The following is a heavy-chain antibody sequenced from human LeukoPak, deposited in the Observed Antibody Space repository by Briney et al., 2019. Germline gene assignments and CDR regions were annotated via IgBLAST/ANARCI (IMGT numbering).Heavy chain of an antibody. V-gene: IGHV1-2*02. CDR1: GYTFTDYY. J-gene: IGHJ4*02. CDR3: TRERSSGPAFDY. Sequence: ASVTVSCKASGYTFTDYYMHWVRQAPGQGLEWMGWINPNSGGTHYAQKFQGRVTMTRDTSISTAYMELSRLRSDDTAVYYCTRERSSGPAFDYWGQGTLVTVSS. D-gene: IGHD3-22*01. CDR2: INPNSGGT.